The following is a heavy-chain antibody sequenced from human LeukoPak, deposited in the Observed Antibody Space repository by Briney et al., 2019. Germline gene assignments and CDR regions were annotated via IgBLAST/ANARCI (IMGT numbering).Heavy chain of an antibody. V-gene: IGHV4-39*01. J-gene: IGHJ4*02. Sequence: PSETLSLTCTVSGGSISSSGYYWGWIRQPPGKGLEWIGSIYYGGSTYYNPSLKSRVTISVDTSKKQFSLKLSSVTAADTAVYYCARNGDYAPFDYWGQGSLVTVSS. CDR2: IYYGGST. CDR1: GGSISSSGYY. CDR3: ARNGDYAPFDY. D-gene: IGHD4-17*01.